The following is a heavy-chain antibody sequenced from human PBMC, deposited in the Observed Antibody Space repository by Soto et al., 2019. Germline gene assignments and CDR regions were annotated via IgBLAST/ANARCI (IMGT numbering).Heavy chain of an antibody. CDR3: ALYYGSSGSYDY. CDR2: INPSGGST. V-gene: IGHV1-46*01. Sequence: GASVKVSCQASGYTFTSYYMHWVRQAPGQGLEWMGIINPSGGSTSYAQKFQGRVTMTRDTSTSTVYMELSSLRSEDTAVYYCALYYGSSGSYDYRCRGPLVAVSS. D-gene: IGHD3-22*01. CDR1: GYTFTSYY. J-gene: IGHJ4*02.